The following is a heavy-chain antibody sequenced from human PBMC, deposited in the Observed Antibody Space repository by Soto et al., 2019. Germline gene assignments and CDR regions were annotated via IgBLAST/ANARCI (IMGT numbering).Heavy chain of an antibody. CDR1: GFTFSSYS. D-gene: IGHD3-10*01. V-gene: IGHV3-21*01. CDR3: ARDPPYGAFDI. J-gene: IGHJ3*02. Sequence: GGSLRLSCAASGFTFSSYSMNWVRQAPGKGLEWVSSISSSSYIYYADSVKGRFTISRDNAKNSLYLQMNSLRAEDTAVYYCARDPPYGAFDIWGQGTMVTVSS. CDR2: ISSSSYI.